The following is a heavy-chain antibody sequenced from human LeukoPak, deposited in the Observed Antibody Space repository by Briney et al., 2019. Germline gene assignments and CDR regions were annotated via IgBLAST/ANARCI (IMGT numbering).Heavy chain of an antibody. CDR2: ISSSSSTM. Sequence: PGGSLRLSCAASGFTFSSYSMNWVHQAPGKGLEWVSYISSSSSTMYYADSVKGRFTISRDNAKNSLYLQMKSLRAEDTAVYYCARAEDSSGYYYLFDYWGQGTLVTVSS. D-gene: IGHD3-22*01. V-gene: IGHV3-48*04. J-gene: IGHJ4*02. CDR1: GFTFSSYS. CDR3: ARAEDSSGYYYLFDY.